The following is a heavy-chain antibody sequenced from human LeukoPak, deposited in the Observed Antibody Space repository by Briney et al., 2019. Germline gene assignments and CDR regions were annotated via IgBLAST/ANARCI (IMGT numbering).Heavy chain of an antibody. V-gene: IGHV3-74*01. D-gene: IGHD2-21*02. CDR1: GFTFSSYW. J-gene: IGHJ1*01. CDR3: TSWGDTTAEYFQR. CDR2: INSDGSSI. Sequence: GGSLRLSCAVSGFTFSSYWMHWVRQAPGKGLVWVSRINSDGSSISYADSVKGRFTISRDNAQNSMYLQMNSLRVEDTAVYYCTSWGDTTAEYFQRWGQGTLVTVSS.